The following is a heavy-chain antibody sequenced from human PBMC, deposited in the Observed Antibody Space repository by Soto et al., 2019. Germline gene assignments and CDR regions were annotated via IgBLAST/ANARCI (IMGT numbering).Heavy chain of an antibody. CDR1: GGTFSSYA. CDR3: ARDLGDYEADAFDI. J-gene: IGHJ3*02. Sequence: QVQLVQSGAEVKKPGSSVKVSCKASGGTFSSYAISWVRQAPGQGLEWMGGIIPIFGTANYAQKFQGRVTXTAXEXTSTAYMELSSLRSEDTAVYYCARDLGDYEADAFDIWGQGTMVTVSS. D-gene: IGHD4-17*01. V-gene: IGHV1-69*12. CDR2: IIPIFGTA.